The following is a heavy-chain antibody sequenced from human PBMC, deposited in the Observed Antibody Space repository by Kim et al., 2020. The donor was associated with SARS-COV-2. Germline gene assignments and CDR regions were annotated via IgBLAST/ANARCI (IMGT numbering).Heavy chain of an antibody. CDR3: ARGLGYYDSSVYYVTRYFDY. CDR2: IYYSGST. D-gene: IGHD3-22*01. J-gene: IGHJ4*02. V-gene: IGHV4-31*03. CDR1: GGSISSGDYY. Sequence: SETLSLTCTVSGGSISSGDYYWSWIRQHPGKGLEWIGYIYYSGSTCYSPSLKSRVTISVDTSKNQFSLMLSSVTAADTAVYYCARGLGYYDSSVYYVTRYFDYWGQGTLVTVSS.